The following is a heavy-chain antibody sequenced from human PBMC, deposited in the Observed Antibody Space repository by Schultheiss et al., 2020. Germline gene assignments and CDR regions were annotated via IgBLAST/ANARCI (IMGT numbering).Heavy chain of an antibody. CDR1: GFTFSSYW. Sequence: GGSLRLSCAASGFTFSSYWMSWVRQAPGKGLEWVANIKQDGSEKYYVDSVKGRFTISRDNAKNSLYLQMNSLRAEDTAVYYCARDHVGYYDSSGYLRGGSFDYWGQGTLVTVSS. CDR2: IKQDGSEK. V-gene: IGHV3-7*03. CDR3: ARDHVGYYDSSGYLRGGSFDY. D-gene: IGHD3-22*01. J-gene: IGHJ4*02.